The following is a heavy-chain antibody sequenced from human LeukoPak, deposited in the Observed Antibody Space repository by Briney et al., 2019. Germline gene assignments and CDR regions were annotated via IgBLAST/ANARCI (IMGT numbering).Heavy chain of an antibody. CDR1: GITLSNYG. Sequence: GGSLRLSCAASGITLSNYGMSWVRQAPGKGLEWVAGISGSGGRTTYADSVRGRFTISRDDSKNMVYLQMNSLRDEDTALYYCVREAGYCASVCLKSNWFDPWGQGTLVTVSS. D-gene: IGHD2-21*02. CDR2: ISGSGGRT. V-gene: IGHV3-23*01. CDR3: VREAGYCASVCLKSNWFDP. J-gene: IGHJ5*02.